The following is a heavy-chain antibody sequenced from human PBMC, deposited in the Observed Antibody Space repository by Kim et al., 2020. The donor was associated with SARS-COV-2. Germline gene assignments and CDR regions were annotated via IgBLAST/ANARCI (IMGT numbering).Heavy chain of an antibody. Sequence: GGSLRLSCAASGFTFSSYGMHWVRQAPGKGLEWVAVISYDGSNKYYADSVKGRFTISRDNSKNTLYLQMNSLRAEDTAVYYCAKEPQGSWSYYFDYWGQGTLVTVSS. J-gene: IGHJ4*02. V-gene: IGHV3-30*18. CDR2: ISYDGSNK. CDR1: GFTFSSYG. CDR3: AKEPQGSWSYYFDY. D-gene: IGHD6-13*01.